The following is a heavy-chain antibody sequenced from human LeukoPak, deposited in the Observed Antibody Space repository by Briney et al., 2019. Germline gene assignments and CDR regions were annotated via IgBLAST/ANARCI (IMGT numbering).Heavy chain of an antibody. Sequence: AGGSLRLSCAASGFTFSNLWMTWVRQAPGKGLEWVAFIWPDGSNKLYGDSVKGRFTISRDNAKSSLYLQMSSLRDEDTAVYYCARRYCSGGSCGVGPYFDYGGQGTLVTVSS. CDR3: ARRYCSGGSCGVGPYFDY. D-gene: IGHD2-15*01. V-gene: IGHV3-33*08. J-gene: IGHJ4*02. CDR1: GFTFSNLW. CDR2: IWPDGSNK.